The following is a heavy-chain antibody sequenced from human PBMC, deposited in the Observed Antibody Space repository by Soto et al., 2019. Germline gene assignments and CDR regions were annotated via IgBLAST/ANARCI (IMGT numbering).Heavy chain of an antibody. Sequence: QVQLQESGPGLVKPSETLSPTCTVSGGSISSHYWSWIRQPPGKGLEWIGYIYYSGSTNYNPSLKSRVTISVDTSKNQFSLKLSSVTAADTAVYYCAGYRRRSSSGVWGQGTLVTVSS. CDR3: AGYRRRSSSGV. J-gene: IGHJ4*02. CDR1: GGSISSHY. CDR2: IYYSGST. V-gene: IGHV4-59*08. D-gene: IGHD6-13*01.